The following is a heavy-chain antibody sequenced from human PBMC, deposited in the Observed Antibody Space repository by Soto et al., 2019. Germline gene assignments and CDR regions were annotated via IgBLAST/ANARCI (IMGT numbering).Heavy chain of an antibody. D-gene: IGHD5-18*01. CDR1: GFTFSSYA. Sequence: QVQLVESGGGVVQPGRSLRLSCAASGFTFSSYAMHWVRQAPGKGLEWVAVISYDGSNKYYADSVKGRFTISRDKSKNTLYLQMNSLRAEDTAVYYCAREAAMGVGNYYYGMDVWGQGTTVTVSS. J-gene: IGHJ6*02. CDR2: ISYDGSNK. CDR3: AREAAMGVGNYYYGMDV. V-gene: IGHV3-30-3*01.